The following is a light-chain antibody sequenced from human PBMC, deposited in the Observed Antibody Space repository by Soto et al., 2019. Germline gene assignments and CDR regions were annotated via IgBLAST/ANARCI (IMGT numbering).Light chain of an antibody. Sequence: QSVLTQPASVSGSPGQSITISCTGTSSDVGGYNYVSWYQQHPGKAPKFMIYEVSNRPSGVSNRFSGSKSGNTASLTISWLQAEDEADYYCMLYISSSTYVFGTGTKLTVL. CDR3: MLYISSSTYV. V-gene: IGLV2-14*01. CDR2: EVS. CDR1: SSDVGGYNY. J-gene: IGLJ1*01.